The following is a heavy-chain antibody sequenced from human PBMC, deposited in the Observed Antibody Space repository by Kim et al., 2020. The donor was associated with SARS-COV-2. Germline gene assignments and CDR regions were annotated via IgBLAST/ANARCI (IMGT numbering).Heavy chain of an antibody. J-gene: IGHJ4*02. D-gene: IGHD6-19*01. V-gene: IGHV4-4*02. CDR3: ARAVAGSRGPYYFDY. CDR1: GGSISSSNW. CDR2: IYHSGST. Sequence: SETLSLTCAVSGGSISSSNWWSWVRQPPGKGLEWIGEIYHSGSTNYNPSLKRRVTISVDKSKNQFSLKLSSVTAADTAVYYCARAVAGSRGPYYFDYWGQGTLVTVSS.